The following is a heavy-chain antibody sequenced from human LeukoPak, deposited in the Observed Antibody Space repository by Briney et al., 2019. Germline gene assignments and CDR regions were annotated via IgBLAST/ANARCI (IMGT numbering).Heavy chain of an antibody. CDR1: GFTFSNYA. D-gene: IGHD1-26*01. Sequence: GGSLRLSCSASGFTFSNYAMHWVRQAPGKGLEYVSAISSNGGSTYYADSVKGRFTISRDNSKNTLYPQMSSLRAEDTAVYYCVRDNPVGAHLFDYWGQGTLVTVSS. J-gene: IGHJ4*02. CDR3: VRDNPVGAHLFDY. CDR2: ISSNGGST. V-gene: IGHV3-64D*06.